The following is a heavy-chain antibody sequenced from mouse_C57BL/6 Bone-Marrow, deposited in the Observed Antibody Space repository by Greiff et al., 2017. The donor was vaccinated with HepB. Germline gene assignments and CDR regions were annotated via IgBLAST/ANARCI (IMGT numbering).Heavy chain of an antibody. D-gene: IGHD3-2*02. V-gene: IGHV1-61*01. CDR3: ARKQSSGYVPYAMDY. Sequence: VQLQQPGAELVRPGSSVKLSCKASGYTFTSYWMDWVKQRPGQGLEWIGNIYPSDSETHYNQKFKDKATLTVDKSSSTAYMQLSSLTSEDSAVYYCARKQSSGYVPYAMDYWGQGTSVTVSS. J-gene: IGHJ4*01. CDR1: GYTFTSYW. CDR2: IYPSDSET.